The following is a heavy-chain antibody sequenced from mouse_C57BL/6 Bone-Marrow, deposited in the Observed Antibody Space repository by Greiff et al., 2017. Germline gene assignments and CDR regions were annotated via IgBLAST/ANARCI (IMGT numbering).Heavy chain of an antibody. Sequence: QVQLKQPGAELVMPGASVKLSCKASGYTFTSYWMHWVKQRPGQGLEWIGEIDPSDSYTNYNQKFQGKSTLTVDKSSITAYMQLSSLTSVDSAVYYCAVYYAMDYWGQGTSVTVSS. D-gene: IGHD2-3*01. CDR3: AVYYAMDY. CDR2: IDPSDSYT. V-gene: IGHV1-69*01. CDR1: GYTFTSYW. J-gene: IGHJ4*01.